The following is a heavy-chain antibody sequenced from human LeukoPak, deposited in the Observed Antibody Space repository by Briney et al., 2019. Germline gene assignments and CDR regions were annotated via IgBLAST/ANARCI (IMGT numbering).Heavy chain of an antibody. Sequence: GGSLRLSCAASGFTFSSYWMSWVRQAPGKGLEWVANIKQDASEKYYVDSVKGRFTISRDNAKNSLYLQMNSLRAEDTAVYYCASSGVRDYFDYWGQGTLVTVSS. J-gene: IGHJ4*02. V-gene: IGHV3-7*01. CDR2: IKQDASEK. CDR1: GFTFSSYW. D-gene: IGHD3-10*01. CDR3: ASSGVRDYFDY.